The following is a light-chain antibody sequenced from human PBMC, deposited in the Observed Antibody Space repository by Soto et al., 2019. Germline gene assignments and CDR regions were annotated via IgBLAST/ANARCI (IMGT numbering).Light chain of an antibody. CDR3: KQYNNWPRT. CDR1: QSVSSN. J-gene: IGKJ1*01. Sequence: EIVMTQSPATLSVSPGERATLSCRASQSVSSNLVWYQQKPGQAPRLLIYGASTRATGIPARFSGSGSGTEFTLTISSLHSEDFAVYYGKQYNNWPRTFGQGTKVDIK. V-gene: IGKV3-15*01. CDR2: GAS.